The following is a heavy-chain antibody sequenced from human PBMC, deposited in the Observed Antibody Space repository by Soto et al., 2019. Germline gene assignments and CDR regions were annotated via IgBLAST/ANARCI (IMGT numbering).Heavy chain of an antibody. V-gene: IGHV1-46*01. CDR2: INPSGGTT. D-gene: IGHD3-22*01. Sequence: GASVKVSCKASGYTFTSYYMHWVRQAPGQGLEWMGIINPSGGTTTYAQKFQGRVTMTWDTSTSTVYMELSSLTSEDTALYYCARSSGYYPTFDYWGQGTLVTVSS. CDR1: GYTFTSYY. CDR3: ARSSGYYPTFDY. J-gene: IGHJ4*02.